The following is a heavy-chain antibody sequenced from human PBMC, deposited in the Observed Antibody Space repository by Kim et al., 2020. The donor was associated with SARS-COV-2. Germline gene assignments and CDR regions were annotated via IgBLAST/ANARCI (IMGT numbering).Heavy chain of an antibody. CDR3: ARGGIVGRY. V-gene: IGHV1-3*01. CDR2: GKT. D-gene: IGHD2-15*01. Sequence: GKTKYAPELQGRVTITRDTSASTAYMELSSLRSEDTAVYYCARGGIVGRYWGQGTLVTVSS. J-gene: IGHJ4*02.